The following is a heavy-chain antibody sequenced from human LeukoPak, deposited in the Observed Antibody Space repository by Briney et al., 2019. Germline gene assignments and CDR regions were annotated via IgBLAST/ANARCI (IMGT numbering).Heavy chain of an antibody. V-gene: IGHV6-1*01. CDR2: TYYRSKWSK. CDR3: ARERYNLYYMDV. J-gene: IGHJ6*03. CDR1: GDSVS. Sequence: QTLSLTCAISGDSVSIRQSPSRGLEWLGRTYYRSKWSKDYARSVKSRITINPDTSKNQFSLQLNSVTPEDTAVYYCARERYNLYYMDVWGKGTTVTVSS. D-gene: IGHD1-1*01.